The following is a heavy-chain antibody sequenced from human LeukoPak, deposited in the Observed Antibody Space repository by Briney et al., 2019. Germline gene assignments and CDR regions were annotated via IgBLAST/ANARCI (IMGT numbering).Heavy chain of an antibody. V-gene: IGHV1-2*02. CDR2: INPNSGGT. Sequence: ASVKVSCKASGYTFTGYYMHWVRQAPGQGLQWMGWINPNSGGTNYAQKFQGRVTMTRDTSISTAYMELSRLRSDDTAVYYCARDNSVEDTAWWFDPWGQGTLVTVSS. CDR3: ARDNSVEDTAWWFDP. J-gene: IGHJ5*02. D-gene: IGHD4-23*01. CDR1: GYTFTGYY.